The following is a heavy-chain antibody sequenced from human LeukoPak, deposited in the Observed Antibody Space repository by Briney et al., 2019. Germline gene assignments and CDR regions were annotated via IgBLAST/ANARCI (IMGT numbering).Heavy chain of an antibody. J-gene: IGHJ3*02. CDR1: GGSFSGYY. V-gene: IGHV4-34*01. D-gene: IGHD2-2*01. CDR2: INHSEST. CDR3: ARGRGGRSSKDAFDI. Sequence: SETLSLTCAVYGGSFSGYYWSWIRQPPGKGLEWIGEINHSESTNYNPSLKSRVTISVDTSKNQFSLKLSSVTAADTAVYYCARGRGGRSSKDAFDIWGQGTMVTVSS.